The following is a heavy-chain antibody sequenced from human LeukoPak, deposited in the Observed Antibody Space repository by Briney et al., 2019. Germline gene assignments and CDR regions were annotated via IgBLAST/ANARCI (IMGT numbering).Heavy chain of an antibody. V-gene: IGHV1-2*02. J-gene: IGHJ4*02. D-gene: IGHD3-22*01. CDR1: GYTFTGYY. CDR2: INPNSGGT. CDR3: ARVLITMIVVDYFDY. Sequence: ASLKVSCKASGYTFTGYYMHWVRQAPGQGREWMGWINPNSGGTNYAQKFQGRVTMTRDTSISTAYMELSRLRSDDTAVYYCARVLITMIVVDYFDYWGQGTLVTVSS.